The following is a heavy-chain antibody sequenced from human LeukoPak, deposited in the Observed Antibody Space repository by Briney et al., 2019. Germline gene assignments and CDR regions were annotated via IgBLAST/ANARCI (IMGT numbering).Heavy chain of an antibody. J-gene: IGHJ4*02. D-gene: IGHD1-26*01. CDR3: AREKWGSFDY. Sequence: KPGGPLRLSCAGSGFTFSSYNMNWVRQAPGKGLEWVSYISSSSRTTYYADSVKGRFTISRDNAKNSLYLQMNSLRDEDTAVYYCAREKWGSFDYWGQGTLVTVSS. CDR1: GFTFSSYN. CDR2: ISSSSRTT. V-gene: IGHV3-48*02.